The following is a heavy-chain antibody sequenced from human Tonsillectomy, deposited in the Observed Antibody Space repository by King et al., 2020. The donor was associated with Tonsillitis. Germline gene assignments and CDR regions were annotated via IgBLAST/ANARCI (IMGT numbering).Heavy chain of an antibody. CDR1: GFTFSSYGFTFSSYY. V-gene: IGHV3-23*04. CDR2: IRASGGST. Sequence: VQLVESGGGWVQPGGSLRLSCAASGFTFSSYGFTFSSYYFNWVRQAPGKGLEWVSAIRASGGSTYYADSVKGRFTVSRDNSKNTLSLQMNSLRVEDTAVYFCAKGVLTGRLRLRGEFDYWGQGTLVTVSS. D-gene: IGHD3-10*01. CDR3: AKGVLTGRLRLRGEFDY. J-gene: IGHJ4*02.